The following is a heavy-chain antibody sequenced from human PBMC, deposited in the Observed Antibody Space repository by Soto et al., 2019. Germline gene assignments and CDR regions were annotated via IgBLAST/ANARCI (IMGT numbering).Heavy chain of an antibody. CDR3: ARRNCTNGVCYTGWFDP. V-gene: IGHV4-30-4*01. CDR2: IYYSGST. CDR1: GGSISSGDYY. J-gene: IGHJ5*02. Sequence: SETLSLTCTVSGGSISSGDYYWSWIRQPPGKGLEWIGYIYYSGSTYYNPSLKSRVTISVDTSKNQFSLKLSSVTAADTAVYYCARRNCTNGVCYTGWFDPWGQGTLVTVSS. D-gene: IGHD2-8*01.